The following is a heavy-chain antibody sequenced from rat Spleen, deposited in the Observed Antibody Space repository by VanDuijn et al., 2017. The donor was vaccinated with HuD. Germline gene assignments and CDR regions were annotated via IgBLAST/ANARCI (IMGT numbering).Heavy chain of an antibody. CDR3: TRHAYYDGYYHWYFDF. CDR1: GLSFSNYD. J-gene: IGHJ1*01. D-gene: IGHD1-12*03. V-gene: IGHV5-25*01. CDR2: ISYDGTAT. Sequence: EVQLVESGGGLVQPGRSMKLSCAASGLSFSNYDMAWVRQAPTKGLEWVASISYDGTATYYRDSVKGRFTLSRDNAKSTLYLQMGSLRSEDTATYYCTRHAYYDGYYHWYFDFWGPGTMVTVSS.